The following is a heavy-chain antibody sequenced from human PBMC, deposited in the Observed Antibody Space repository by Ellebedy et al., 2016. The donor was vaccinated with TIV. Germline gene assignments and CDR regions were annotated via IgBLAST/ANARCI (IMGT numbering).Heavy chain of an antibody. V-gene: IGHV4-59*13. CDR1: GASIRTYY. J-gene: IGHJ4*02. CDR3: ARGLQSGIGY. CDR2: IFYSGGT. Sequence: SETLSLTXPVSGASIRTYYWSWVRQPPGKGLEWIGFIFYSGGTNYNPSLKSRVTISIDASKNQVSLHLTSVTAADTAVYYCARGLQSGIGYWGQGTLVTVSS. D-gene: IGHD3-10*01.